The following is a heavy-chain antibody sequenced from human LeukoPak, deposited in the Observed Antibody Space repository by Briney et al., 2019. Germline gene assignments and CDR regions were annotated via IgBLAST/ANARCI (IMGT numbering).Heavy chain of an antibody. J-gene: IGHJ3*02. V-gene: IGHV4-61*02. D-gene: IGHD3-22*01. CDR1: GGSISRGSYY. CDR3: ARDRGYYDSSGYRDDAFDI. CDR2: IYTSGST. Sequence: SQTLSLTCTVSGGSISRGSYYWSWIRQPAGKELEWIGRIYTSGSTNYNPSLKSRVTISVDTSKNQFSLKLSSVTAADTAVYYCARDRGYYDSSGYRDDAFDIWGQGTMVTVSS.